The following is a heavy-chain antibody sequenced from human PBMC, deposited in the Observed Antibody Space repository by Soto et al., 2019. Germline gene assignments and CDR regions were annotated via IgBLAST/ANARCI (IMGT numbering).Heavy chain of an antibody. CDR2: IIPSGGST. J-gene: IGHJ6*02. CDR3: AKRLPSPYAMDV. Sequence: GGSLRLSCAASGFTFRSYAMNWVRQAPGKGLEWVSAIIPSGGSTYYADSVKGRFTISRDNSKNTLYLQMNSLRAEDTAVYYCAKRLPSPYAMDVWGQGPTVTVSS. V-gene: IGHV3-23*01. CDR1: GFTFRSYA.